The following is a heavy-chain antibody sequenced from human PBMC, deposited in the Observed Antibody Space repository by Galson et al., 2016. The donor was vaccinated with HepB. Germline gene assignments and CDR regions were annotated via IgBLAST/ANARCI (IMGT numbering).Heavy chain of an antibody. D-gene: IGHD3-22*01. CDR2: IMGSGGSR. CDR1: GFTFSSYA. V-gene: IGHV3-23*01. J-gene: IGHJ3*02. Sequence: SLRLSCAASGFTFSSYAMSWVRQAPGKGLEWVSGIMGSGGSRYYADSVKGHFTISRDNSKNTLYLQMNSLRAEDTAVYYCAKKNNSSGYYYVSGFDIWGQGTMVTVSS. CDR3: AKKNNSSGYYYVSGFDI.